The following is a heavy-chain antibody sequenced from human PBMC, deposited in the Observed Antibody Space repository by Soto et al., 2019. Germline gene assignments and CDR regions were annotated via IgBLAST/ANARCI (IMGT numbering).Heavy chain of an antibody. CDR3: ARDMAHYDFWGHNQRGMEV. Sequence: SVNVSCKASGGTFSSYAISWVRQAPGQGLEWMGGIIPIFGTANYAQKFQGRVTITADESTSTAYMELSSLRAEDTAIYYCARDMAHYDFWGHNQRGMEVWGQGTTVTVSS. D-gene: IGHD3-3*01. V-gene: IGHV1-69*13. J-gene: IGHJ6*02. CDR1: GGTFSSYA. CDR2: IIPIFGTA.